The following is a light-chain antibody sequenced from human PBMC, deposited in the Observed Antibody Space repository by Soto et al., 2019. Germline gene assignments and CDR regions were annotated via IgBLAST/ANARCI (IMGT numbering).Light chain of an antibody. CDR2: DAA. J-gene: IGKJ3*01. V-gene: IGKV1-39*01. Sequence: DIQMTQSPYSLSAAVGDRVTIACRASQNINTYLNWYQQKPGKAPKLLMFDAASLQSGVPSRFSGSGSRTDFTLTITRLQPEDFATYYCQQTSSAPFTFGPGTKVDI. CDR3: QQTSSAPFT. CDR1: QNINTY.